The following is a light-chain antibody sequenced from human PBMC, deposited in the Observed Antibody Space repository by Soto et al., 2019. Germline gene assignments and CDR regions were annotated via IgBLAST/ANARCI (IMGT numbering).Light chain of an antibody. Sequence: EIVLTQSPGTLSLSPGERATLSCRASQSVSSSYLAWYQQKPGQAPRLLIYGASSRATGIPDRFSGSGSGTDFTLTMSRLEPEDFAVYYCQQYGSSPLTVGPGTKVDIK. CDR1: QSVSSSY. CDR2: GAS. J-gene: IGKJ3*01. CDR3: QQYGSSPLT. V-gene: IGKV3-20*01.